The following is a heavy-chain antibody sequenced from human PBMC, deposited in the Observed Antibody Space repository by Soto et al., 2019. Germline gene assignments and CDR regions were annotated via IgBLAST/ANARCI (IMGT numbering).Heavy chain of an antibody. CDR2: IGSSGSTI. CDR3: ARATYSSSYYFDS. J-gene: IGHJ4*02. Sequence: PGGSLRLSCAASGFTFSSCEMNWVRQAPGKGLEWVSKIGSSGSTIWYADSVKGRFTISRDNAKNSLYLQMNSLRGEDTAVYYCARATYSSSYYFDSWGQGTLVTVS. V-gene: IGHV3-48*03. CDR1: GFTFSSCE. D-gene: IGHD6-6*01.